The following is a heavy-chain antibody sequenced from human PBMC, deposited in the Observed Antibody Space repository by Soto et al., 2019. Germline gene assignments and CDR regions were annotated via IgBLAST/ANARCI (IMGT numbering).Heavy chain of an antibody. Sequence: PVVSLILSCSLSVSTFADFTIAWVRQAPVNWLEWVSAISVDGLSTYYSGSVKVLFTISRDNSKTTLYLQMNSLRAEDTAVYYCERSKDAFDIWGRRTLVTVSS. CDR1: VSTFADFT. CDR3: ERSKDAFDI. J-gene: IGHJ3*02. CDR2: ISVDGLST. V-gene: IGHV3-23*01.